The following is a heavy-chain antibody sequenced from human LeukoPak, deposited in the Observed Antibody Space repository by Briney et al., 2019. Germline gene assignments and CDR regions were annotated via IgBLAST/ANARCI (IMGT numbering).Heavy chain of an antibody. V-gene: IGHV4-39*01. CDR3: ARHGYYYGSGSYFDLYFDY. CDR2: IYYSGST. J-gene: IGHJ4*02. D-gene: IGHD3-10*01. Sequence: SETLSLTCTVSGGSISSSIYYWGWIRQPPGKGLEWIGSIYYSGSTYYNPSLKSRVTISVDTSKNQFSLKLSSVTAADTAVYYCARHGYYYGSGSYFDLYFDYWGQGTLVTVSS. CDR1: GGSISSSIYY.